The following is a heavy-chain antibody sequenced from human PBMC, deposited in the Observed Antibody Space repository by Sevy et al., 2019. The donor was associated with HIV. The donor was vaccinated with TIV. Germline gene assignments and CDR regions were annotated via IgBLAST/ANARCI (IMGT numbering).Heavy chain of an antibody. V-gene: IGHV4-59*08. D-gene: IGHD1-20*01. CDR3: AGRYNWNDEIQT. CDR2: IYYSGST. J-gene: IGHJ5*02. Sequence: SETLSLTCTVSGGSISSYYWSWIRQPPGKGLEWIGYIYYSGSTNYNPSLKSRVTISVDTSKNQFSLKLSSVTAADTAVYYCAGRYNWNDEIQTWGQGTLVTVSS. CDR1: GGSISSYY.